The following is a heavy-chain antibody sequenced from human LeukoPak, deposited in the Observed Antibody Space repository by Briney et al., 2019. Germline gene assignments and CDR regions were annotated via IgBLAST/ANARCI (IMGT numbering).Heavy chain of an antibody. Sequence: PSETLSLTCTVSGGSISSSSYYWGWIRQPPGKGLEWIGSIYYSGSTYYNPPLKSRVTISVDTSKNQFSLRLSSVTAADTAVYYCAIAHDSSGYYWGQGTLVTVSS. J-gene: IGHJ4*02. CDR1: GGSISSSSYY. V-gene: IGHV4-39*07. CDR2: IYYSGST. CDR3: AIAHDSSGYY. D-gene: IGHD3-22*01.